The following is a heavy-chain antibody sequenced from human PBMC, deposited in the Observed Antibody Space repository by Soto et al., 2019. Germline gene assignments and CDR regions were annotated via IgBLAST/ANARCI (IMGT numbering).Heavy chain of an antibody. CDR1: GGSISSGGYY. Sequence: SETXSLTCTVSGGSISSGGYYWSWIRQHPGKGLEWIGYIYYSGSTYYNPSLKSRVTISVDTSKNQFSLKLSSVTAADTAVYYCARVVGGPNMGYYHGMDVWGQGTTVTVSS. D-gene: IGHD2-15*01. J-gene: IGHJ6*02. V-gene: IGHV4-31*03. CDR2: IYYSGST. CDR3: ARVVGGPNMGYYHGMDV.